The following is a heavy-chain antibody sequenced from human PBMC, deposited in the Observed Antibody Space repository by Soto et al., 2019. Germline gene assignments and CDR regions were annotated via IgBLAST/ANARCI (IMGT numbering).Heavy chain of an antibody. J-gene: IGHJ4*02. CDR2: INPSGGST. Sequence: ASVKVSCKASGYTFTSYYMHWVRQAPGQGLEWMGIINPSGGSTSYAQKFQGRVTMTRDTSTSTVYMELSSLRSEDTAVYYCARYDYVWGGSMRDDYWGQGTLVTVSS. CDR1: GYTFTSYY. V-gene: IGHV1-46*01. CDR3: ARYDYVWGGSMRDDY. D-gene: IGHD3-16*01.